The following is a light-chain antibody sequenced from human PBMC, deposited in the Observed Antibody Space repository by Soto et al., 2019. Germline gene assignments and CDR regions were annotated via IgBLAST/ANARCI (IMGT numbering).Light chain of an antibody. J-gene: IGKJ4*01. CDR1: ESVRSY. Sequence: EIVLTQSPATLSLSPGERATLSCRASESVRSYLAWYQQKPGQAPRLLIYDVSRRATGIPARFSGSGSGTDFTLTISGLEPEDFAVYYCQERGGAWLSFGGGTRVDIK. CDR2: DVS. V-gene: IGKV3-11*01. CDR3: QERGGAWLS.